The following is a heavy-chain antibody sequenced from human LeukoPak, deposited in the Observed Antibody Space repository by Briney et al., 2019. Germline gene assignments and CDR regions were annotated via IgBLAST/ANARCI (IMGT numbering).Heavy chain of an antibody. CDR1: GYTFTGYY. D-gene: IGHD3-3*01. J-gene: IGHJ6*03. CDR3: AISQLRITSYYMDV. CDR2: INPNSGGT. V-gene: IGHV1-2*02. Sequence: ASVKVSCKASGYTFTGYYMHWVRQAPGQGLEWMGWINPNSGGTNSAQKFQGRVTMTRDMSTSTVYMELSSLRSEDTAVYYCAISQLRITSYYMDVWGKGTTVTVSS.